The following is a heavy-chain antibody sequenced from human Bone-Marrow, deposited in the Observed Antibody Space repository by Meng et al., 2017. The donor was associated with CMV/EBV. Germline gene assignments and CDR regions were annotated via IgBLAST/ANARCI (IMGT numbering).Heavy chain of an antibody. CDR3: ARGLPLRLRRLEWPKYRWFDP. J-gene: IGHJ5*02. CDR1: SGYY. Sequence: SGYYWDWIRQAPGKGLEWIGEINESGTTNYNPSLNSRVSLSVDTSKNQFSLKLTSVTAADTSLYYCARGLPLRLRRLEWPKYRWFDPWGQGTLVTVSS. D-gene: IGHD3-16*01. CDR2: INESGTT. V-gene: IGHV4-34*01.